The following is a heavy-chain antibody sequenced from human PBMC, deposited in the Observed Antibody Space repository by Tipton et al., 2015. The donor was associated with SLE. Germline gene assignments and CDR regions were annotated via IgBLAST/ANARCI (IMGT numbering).Heavy chain of an antibody. D-gene: IGHD1-26*01. V-gene: IGHV3-74*01. CDR3: ASGSYSYY. Sequence: SLRLSCAASGFTFSSDWMHWVRQAPGKGLLWLSRINNDGRNTNYADSVKGRFTISRDNAKNTLYLQLNSLRVEDTAVYYCASGSYSYYWGQGTLVTVSS. J-gene: IGHJ4*02. CDR1: GFTFSSDW. CDR2: INNDGRNT.